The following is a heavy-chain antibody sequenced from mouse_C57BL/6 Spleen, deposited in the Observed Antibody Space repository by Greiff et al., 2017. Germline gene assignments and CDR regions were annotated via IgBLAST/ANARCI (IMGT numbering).Heavy chain of an antibody. CDR3: ASMITTRAWFAY. Sequence: QVQLKQSGPGLVAPSQSLSITCTVSGFSLTSYGVDWVRQSPGKGLEWLGVIWGVGSTNYNSALKSRLSISKDNSKSQVFLKMNSLQTDDTAMYYFASMITTRAWFAYWGQGTLVTVSA. CDR2: IWGVGST. J-gene: IGHJ3*01. D-gene: IGHD2-4*01. CDR1: GFSLTSYG. V-gene: IGHV2-6*01.